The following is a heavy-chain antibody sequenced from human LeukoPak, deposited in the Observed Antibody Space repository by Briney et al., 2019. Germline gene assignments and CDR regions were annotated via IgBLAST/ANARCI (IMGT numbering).Heavy chain of an antibody. V-gene: IGHV3-66*01. Sequence: GGSLSLSCAASGLTVSSNYMSWVRQAPGKGLEWASVIYSGGSTYYADSVKGRFTISRDNSKNTLYLQMNSLRAEDTAVYYCAGRAYYYDSSGYPIRGFDPWGQGTLVTVSS. J-gene: IGHJ5*02. CDR2: IYSGGST. CDR1: GLTVSSNY. D-gene: IGHD3-22*01. CDR3: AGRAYYYDSSGYPIRGFDP.